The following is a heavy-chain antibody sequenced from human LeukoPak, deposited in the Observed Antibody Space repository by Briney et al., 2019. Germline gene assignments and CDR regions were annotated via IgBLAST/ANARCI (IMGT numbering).Heavy chain of an antibody. CDR1: GGSISSSSYY. D-gene: IGHD3-22*01. J-gene: IGHJ4*02. CDR2: VYYSGST. Sequence: SETLSLTCTVSGGSISSSSYYWGWIRQPPGKGLEWIGSVYYSGSTYYNPSLKSRVTISVDTSKNQSSLKLSSVTAADTAVYYCARSYYCDSSGYPYWGQGTLVTVSS. CDR3: ARSYYCDSSGYPY. V-gene: IGHV4-39*01.